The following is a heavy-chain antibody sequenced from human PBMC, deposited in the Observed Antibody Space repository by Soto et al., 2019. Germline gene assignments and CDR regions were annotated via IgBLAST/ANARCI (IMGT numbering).Heavy chain of an antibody. Sequence: QVQLQESGPGLVKPSQTLSLTCTVSGGSISSGDYYWSWIRQPPGKGLEWIGYIYSSGSTYYNPSLKSRVTISVDPSKNQFSLKLSSVTAADTAVYYCARELRPPNEDYGMDVWGQGTTVTVSS. CDR1: GGSISSGDYY. CDR3: ARELRPPNEDYGMDV. CDR2: IYSSGST. J-gene: IGHJ6*02. V-gene: IGHV4-30-4*01. D-gene: IGHD4-17*01.